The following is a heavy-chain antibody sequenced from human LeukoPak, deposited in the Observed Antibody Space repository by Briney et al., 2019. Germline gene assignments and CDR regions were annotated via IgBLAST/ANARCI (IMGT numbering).Heavy chain of an antibody. CDR1: GFTFDDYG. CDR2: ISDSGGST. Sequence: GGSLRLSCAASGFTFDDYGMSWVRQAPGKGLEWVSAISDSGGSTYYADSVKGRFTISRDNSENRLYLQMNSLRAEDTAVYYCARDWSLNTAIDYWGQGTLVTVSS. V-gene: IGHV3-23*01. J-gene: IGHJ4*02. D-gene: IGHD5-18*01. CDR3: ARDWSLNTAIDY.